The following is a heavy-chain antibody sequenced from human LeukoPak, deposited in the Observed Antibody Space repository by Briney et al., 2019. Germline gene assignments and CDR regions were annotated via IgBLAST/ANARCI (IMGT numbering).Heavy chain of an antibody. V-gene: IGHV1-8*01. CDR1: GYPFTIYD. D-gene: IGHD1-7*01. CDR3: ARGRQSEL. Sequence: ASVKVFCKASGYPFTIYDINWVRQAAGQGLEWVGWINPMGMRAYAQKFQGRVSMTTNTSINTAYMELSSLRSDDTAVYYCARGRQSELWGQGTLVTVSS. CDR2: INPMGMR. J-gene: IGHJ4*02.